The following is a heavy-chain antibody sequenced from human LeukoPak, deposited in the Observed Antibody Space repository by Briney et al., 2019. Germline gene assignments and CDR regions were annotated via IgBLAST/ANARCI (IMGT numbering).Heavy chain of an antibody. V-gene: IGHV1-69*13. D-gene: IGHD1-7*01. CDR3: ARDRRLELREEGFAFDI. J-gene: IGHJ3*02. CDR2: IIPIFGTA. Sequence: RASVKVSCKASGGTFSSYAISWVRQAPGQGLEWMGGIIPIFGTANYAQKFQGRVTITADESTSTAYMELSSLRSEDTAVYYCARDRRLELREEGFAFDIWGQGTMVTVSS. CDR1: GGTFSSYA.